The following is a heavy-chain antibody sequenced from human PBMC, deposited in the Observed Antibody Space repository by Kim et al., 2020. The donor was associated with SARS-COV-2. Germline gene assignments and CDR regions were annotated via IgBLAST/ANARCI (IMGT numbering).Heavy chain of an antibody. V-gene: IGHV3-53*01. CDR2: IYSGGST. J-gene: IGHJ3*02. Sequence: GGSLRLSCAASGFTVSSNYMSWVRQAPGKGLEWVSVIYSGGSTYYADSVKGRFTISRDNSKNTLYLQMNSLRAEDTAVYYCARRGPRRAMKPAFDIWGQGTMVTVSS. D-gene: IGHD3-16*01. CDR3: ARRGPRRAMKPAFDI. CDR1: GFTVSSNY.